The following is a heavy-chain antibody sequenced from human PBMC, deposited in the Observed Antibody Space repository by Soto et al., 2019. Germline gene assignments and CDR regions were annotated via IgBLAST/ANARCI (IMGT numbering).Heavy chain of an antibody. Sequence: GGSLRLSCAVSGFTFGSYWMNWVRLIPGKGLEWVAYIKPDGSATYYVDSVKGRFTISRDNAKNSLYLQMNSLRVEDTSVYYCASAGYCGPRCYYYFDYWGQGTLVTVSS. D-gene: IGHD2-2*01. J-gene: IGHJ4*02. CDR2: IKPDGSAT. V-gene: IGHV3-7*01. CDR3: ASAGYCGPRCYYYFDY. CDR1: GFTFGSYW.